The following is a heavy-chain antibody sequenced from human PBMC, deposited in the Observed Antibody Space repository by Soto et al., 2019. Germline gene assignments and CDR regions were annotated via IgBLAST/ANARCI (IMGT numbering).Heavy chain of an antibody. J-gene: IGHJ4*02. Sequence: GESLKISCKGSGYTFTDYWIGWVRQLPGKGLEWMGIIYPGDSDTRYSPSFQGHVTITVDKSTSTAYLQWNTLKASDTAMYYCARHGDGVVPDSPDYWGQGTLVTVSS. V-gene: IGHV5-51*01. D-gene: IGHD2-2*01. CDR1: GYTFTDYW. CDR3: ARHGDGVVPDSPDY. CDR2: IYPGDSDT.